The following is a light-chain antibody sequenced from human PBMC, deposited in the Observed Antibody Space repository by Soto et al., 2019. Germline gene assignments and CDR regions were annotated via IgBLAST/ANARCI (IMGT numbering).Light chain of an antibody. CDR2: RAS. J-gene: IGKJ4*01. CDR3: QQYNNWPLT. V-gene: IGKV3D-15*01. Sequence: EIVLTQSPGTLSLSPGERATLSCRASQTVNNNYVAWYQQKPGQAPRLLIFRASNKATGIPDRFSGSGSGREFTLTISSLQSEDSSVYYCQQYNNWPLTFGGGTKVDIK. CDR1: QTVNNN.